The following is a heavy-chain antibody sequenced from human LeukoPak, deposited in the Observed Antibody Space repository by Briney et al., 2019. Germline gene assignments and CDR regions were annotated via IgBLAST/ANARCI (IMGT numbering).Heavy chain of an antibody. Sequence: PGGSLRLSCAASGFTFSNAWMNWVRQAPGKGLEWVSVIYNGGSIYYGDSVKGRFTISADNSRNMVYLQMNGLRAEDTAVYYCARTGGGNSGPFDYWGQGTLVTVS. D-gene: IGHD4-23*01. CDR2: IYNGGSI. CDR3: ARTGGGNSGPFDY. CDR1: GFTFSNAW. J-gene: IGHJ4*02. V-gene: IGHV3-53*01.